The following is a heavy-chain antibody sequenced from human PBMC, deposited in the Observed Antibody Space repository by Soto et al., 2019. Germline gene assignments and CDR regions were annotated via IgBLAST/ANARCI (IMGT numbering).Heavy chain of an antibody. CDR3: ARDQYYDSSCYFDY. V-gene: IGHV4-61*01. J-gene: IGHJ4*02. Sequence: QVQLQESGPGLVKPSETLSLTCTVSGGSVSSGSYYWSWIRQPPGKGLEWIGYIYYSGSTNYNPSLKSRVTISVDTSKNQFSLKLSSVTAADTAVYYCARDQYYDSSCYFDYWGQGTLVTVSS. CDR1: GGSVSSGSYY. CDR2: IYYSGST. D-gene: IGHD3-22*01.